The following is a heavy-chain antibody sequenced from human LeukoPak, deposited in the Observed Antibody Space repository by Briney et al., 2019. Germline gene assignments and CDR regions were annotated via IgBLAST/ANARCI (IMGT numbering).Heavy chain of an antibody. Sequence: GGSLRLSCTASGFTFGDYAMSWVRQAPGKGLEWVGFIRSKAYGGTTEYAASVKGTFTISRDDSKSIAYLQMNSMKTEDTTVYYCTRDRGSAEAGIQDVAEYFQHWGQGTLVTVSS. CDR1: GFTFGDYA. V-gene: IGHV3-49*04. D-gene: IGHD6-13*01. CDR3: TRDRGSAEAGIQDVAEYFQH. CDR2: IRSKAYGGTT. J-gene: IGHJ1*01.